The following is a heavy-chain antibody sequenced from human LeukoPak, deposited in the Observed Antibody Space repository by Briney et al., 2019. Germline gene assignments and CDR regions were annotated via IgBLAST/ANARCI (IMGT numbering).Heavy chain of an antibody. CDR1: GFTFSSYA. CDR2: ISGGGGST. D-gene: IGHD6-6*01. J-gene: IGHJ4*02. V-gene: IGHV3-23*01. Sequence: PGGSLRLSCAASGFTFSSYAMSWVRQAPGKGLEWVSAISGGGGSTYYADSVKGRFTISRDNSKNTLYLQMNSLRAEDTVVYYCAKACSSSSFRYYFDYWGQGTLVTVSS. CDR3: AKACSSSSFRYYFDY.